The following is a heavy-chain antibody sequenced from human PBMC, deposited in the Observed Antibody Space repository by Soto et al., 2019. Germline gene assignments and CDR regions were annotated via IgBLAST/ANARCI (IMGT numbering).Heavy chain of an antibody. CDR1: GGTFSSYA. Sequence: SVKVSCKASGGTFSSYAISWVRQAPGQGLEWMGGIIPIFGTANYAQKFQGRVTITADESTSTAYMELSSLRSEDTAVYYCASDAGIRYFDWLTHFGYWGQGTLVTVSS. CDR2: IIPIFGTA. CDR3: ASDAGIRYFDWLTHFGY. V-gene: IGHV1-69*13. J-gene: IGHJ4*02. D-gene: IGHD3-9*01.